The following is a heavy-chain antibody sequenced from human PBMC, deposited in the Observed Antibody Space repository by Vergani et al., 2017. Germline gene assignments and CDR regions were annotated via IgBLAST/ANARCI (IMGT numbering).Heavy chain of an antibody. D-gene: IGHD5-12*01. CDR2: MYHGGNT. V-gene: IGHV4-39*01. J-gene: IGHJ4*02. CDR3: ARQDIATNYFDY. Sequence: QLQLQESGPGLVKPSETLSLTCTVSGDSISSTNYYWPWVRQPPGKGLEWIGSMYHGGNTYYNPSLKSRVTISVDTSKNQFSLRLSSVTAADTALYYCARQDIATNYFDYWGLGTLVTVSS. CDR1: GDSISSTNYY.